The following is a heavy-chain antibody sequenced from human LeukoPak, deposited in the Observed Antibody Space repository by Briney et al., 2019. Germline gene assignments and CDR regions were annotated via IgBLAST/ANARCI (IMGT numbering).Heavy chain of an antibody. CDR3: AKISIWGDTAMVTHLYYYGMDV. CDR2: ISYDGSNK. J-gene: IGHJ6*02. V-gene: IGHV3-30*18. CDR1: GFTFSSYG. Sequence: PGGSLRLSCAASGFTFSSYGMHWVRQAPGKGLEWVAVISYDGSNKYYADSVKGRFTISRDNSKNTLYLQMNSLRAEDTAVYYCAKISIWGDTAMVTHLYYYGMDVWGQGTTVTVSS. D-gene: IGHD5-18*01.